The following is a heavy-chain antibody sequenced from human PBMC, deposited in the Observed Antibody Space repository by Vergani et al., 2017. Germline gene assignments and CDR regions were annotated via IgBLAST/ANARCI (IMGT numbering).Heavy chain of an antibody. CDR1: GGSISSYY. CDR3: AGGGLMRRAGDYFDY. Sequence: QVQLQESGPGLVKPSETLSLTCTVSGGSISSYYWSWIRQPPGKGLEWIGYIYYSGSTNYNPSLKSRVTISVDTSKNQFSLKLSSVTAADTAVYYCAGGGLMRRAGDYFDYWGQGTLVTVSS. J-gene: IGHJ4*02. D-gene: IGHD2-8*01. CDR2: IYYSGST. V-gene: IGHV4-59*01.